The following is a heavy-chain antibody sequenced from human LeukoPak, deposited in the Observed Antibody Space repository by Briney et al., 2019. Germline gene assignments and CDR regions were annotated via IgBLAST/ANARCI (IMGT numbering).Heavy chain of an antibody. CDR1: GFTFSNFN. Sequence: PGGSLRLSCAASGFTFSNFNMHWVRQAPGKGLEWLAYISYDGGNKYYADSVKGRFAISRDNSKNTLYPEMNSLRVEDTAVYYCARAMYSSGRTLDYWGQGTLVTVSS. CDR2: ISYDGGNK. CDR3: ARAMYSSGRTLDY. J-gene: IGHJ4*02. D-gene: IGHD6-19*01. V-gene: IGHV3-33*05.